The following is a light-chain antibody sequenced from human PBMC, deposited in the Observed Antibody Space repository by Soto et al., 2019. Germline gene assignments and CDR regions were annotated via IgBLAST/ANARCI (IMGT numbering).Light chain of an antibody. CDR1: QGISSY. CDR2: AAS. Sequence: IQLTQSPSFLAAPVGDRVTITFRASQGISSYLAWYQQKPGKAPKLLIYAASTLQSGVPSRFSGSGSGTEFTLTISSLQPEDFATYYCQQLNSYPPTFGQGTKVDIK. V-gene: IGKV1-9*01. J-gene: IGKJ1*01. CDR3: QQLNSYPPT.